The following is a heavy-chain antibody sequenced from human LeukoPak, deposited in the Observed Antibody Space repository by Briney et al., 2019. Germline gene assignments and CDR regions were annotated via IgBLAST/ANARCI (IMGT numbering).Heavy chain of an antibody. V-gene: IGHV3-21*01. D-gene: IGHD3-22*01. CDR1: GFTFSSYS. CDR3: ARELYDSSGKDY. J-gene: IGHJ4*02. Sequence: GGSLRLSCAASGFTFSSYSMNWVRQAPGKGLDWVSSISSSSYIYYADSVKGRFTISRDNAKNSLYLQMNSLRAEDTAVYYCARELYDSSGKDYWGQGTLVTVSS. CDR2: ISSSSYI.